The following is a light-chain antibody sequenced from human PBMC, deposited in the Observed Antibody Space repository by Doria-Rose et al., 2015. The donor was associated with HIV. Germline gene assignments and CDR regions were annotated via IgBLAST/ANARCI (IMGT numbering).Light chain of an antibody. CDR3: HQYGTSWT. CDR2: DGS. Sequence: TQSPGTLSLSPGERATLSCRASQSFSSTYLAWYQQKPGQAPSLLIHDGSTRATGIPDRFSASGSDADFTLTINRLEPEDFAPYYCHQYGTSWTFGQGTKVEI. CDR1: QSFSSTY. V-gene: IGKV3-20*01. J-gene: IGKJ1*01.